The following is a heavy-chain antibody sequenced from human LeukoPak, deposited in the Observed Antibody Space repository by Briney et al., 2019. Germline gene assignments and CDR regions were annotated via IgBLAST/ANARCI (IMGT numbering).Heavy chain of an antibody. V-gene: IGHV1-18*01. D-gene: IGHD3-10*01. J-gene: IGHJ4*02. CDR3: AVDCGSGSYYIFDY. CDR2: ISAYNGNT. Sequence: VASVKVSCKASGYTFTSYGISWVRQAPGQGLEWMGWISAYNGNTNYAQKLQGRVTMTTDTSTSTAYMELRSLRSDDTAVYYCAVDCGSGSYYIFDYWGQGTLVTVSS. CDR1: GYTFTSYG.